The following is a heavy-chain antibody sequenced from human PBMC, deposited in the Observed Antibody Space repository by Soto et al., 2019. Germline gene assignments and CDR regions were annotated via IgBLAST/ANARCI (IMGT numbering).Heavy chain of an antibody. CDR2: ISSSSSYI. CDR1: GFTFSSYS. D-gene: IGHD3-22*01. V-gene: IGHV3-21*01. CDR3: ARVRYYYDSSGYYHYYFDY. Sequence: GGSLRLSCAASGFTFSSYSMNWVRQAPGKGLDWVSSISSSSSYIYYADSVKGRFTISRDNAKNSLYLQMNSLRAEDTAVYYCARVRYYYDSSGYYHYYFDYWGQGTLVTVSS. J-gene: IGHJ4*02.